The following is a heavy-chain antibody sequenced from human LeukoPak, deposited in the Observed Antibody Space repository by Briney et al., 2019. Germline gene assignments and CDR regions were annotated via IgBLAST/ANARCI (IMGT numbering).Heavy chain of an antibody. CDR2: VSANGVST. D-gene: IGHD3-10*01. J-gene: IGHJ4*02. CDR1: GFTFGNYP. Sequence: GGSLRLSCAASGFTFGNYPFSWVRQAPGKGLEWVSVVSANGVSTLYANSVKGRFTISRDNFVNTLYLQMSSLRAEDTAVYYCAKDRGYTTGRDFDFWGQGALVTVSS. CDR3: AKDRGYTTGRDFDF. V-gene: IGHV3-23*01.